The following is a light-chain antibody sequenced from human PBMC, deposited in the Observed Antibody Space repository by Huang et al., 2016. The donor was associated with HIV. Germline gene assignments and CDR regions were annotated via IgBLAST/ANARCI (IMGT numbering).Light chain of an antibody. CDR1: QSLSNYY. CDR3: HHYGSPPWT. V-gene: IGKV3-20*01. CDR2: ATS. Sequence: DIVLTQSPGTLSLSPGERATLSCRASQSLSNYYVAWYQQKVGQTPRLLIHATSTRANGIPDRFSGSGSGAGFTLTISRLEPEDSAVYFCHHYGSPPWTFGQGTRVEIK. J-gene: IGKJ1*01.